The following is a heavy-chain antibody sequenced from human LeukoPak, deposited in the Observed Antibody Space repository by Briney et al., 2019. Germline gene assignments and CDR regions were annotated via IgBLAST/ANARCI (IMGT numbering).Heavy chain of an antibody. V-gene: IGHV3-33*01. Sequence: GRSLRLSCAASGFTFSSYGMHWVRQAPGKGLEWVAVIWYDGSNKYYADSVKGRFTISRDNSKNTLYLQMNSLRAEDTAVYYCASLAGIAVADGAFDIWGQGTMVTVSS. J-gene: IGHJ3*02. D-gene: IGHD6-19*01. CDR3: ASLAGIAVADGAFDI. CDR2: IWYDGSNK. CDR1: GFTFSSYG.